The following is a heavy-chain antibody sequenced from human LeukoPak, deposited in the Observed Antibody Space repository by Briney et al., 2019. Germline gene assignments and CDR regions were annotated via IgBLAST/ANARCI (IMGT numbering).Heavy chain of an antibody. CDR1: GGSISSSSNC. CDR3: ARLYCGGDCYSGSFDY. V-gene: IGHV4-39*01. D-gene: IGHD2-21*02. Sequence: SETLSLTCIVSGGSISSSSNCWGWIRQPPGKGREWVRSIYYSGSTYYNPSLKSRVTISVDTSKNQFSLKLSSVTAADTAVYSCARLYCGGDCYSGSFDYCGQGTLVTVSS. CDR2: IYYSGST. J-gene: IGHJ4*02.